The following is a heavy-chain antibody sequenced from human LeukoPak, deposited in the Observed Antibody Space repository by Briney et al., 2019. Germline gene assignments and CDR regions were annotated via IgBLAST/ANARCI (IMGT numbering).Heavy chain of an antibody. CDR1: GYTLTELS. J-gene: IGHJ4*02. D-gene: IGHD5-18*01. CDR2: FDPEDGET. CDR3: ATLPLYSYGLHYFDY. Sequence: AASAKVSCKVSGYTLTELSMHWVRQAPGKGLEWMGGFDPEDGETIYAQKFQGRVTMTEDTSTDTAYMELSSLRSEDTAVYYCATLPLYSYGLHYFDYWGQGTLVTVSS. V-gene: IGHV1-24*01.